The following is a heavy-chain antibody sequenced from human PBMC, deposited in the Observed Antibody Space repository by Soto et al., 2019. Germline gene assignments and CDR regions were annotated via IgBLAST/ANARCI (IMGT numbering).Heavy chain of an antibody. V-gene: IGHV2-70*01. D-gene: IGHD1-7*01. CDR3: ARLTGTSTGAHGMDF. Sequence: QTITLTWTCSEFSIITSGMCLSSIGEPAGKALEWLALIDWDDDKYYSTSLKTRLTISKDTSKNQVVLKMTNMDPVDTATYYCARLTGTSTGAHGMDFWGQGTTVTVS. J-gene: IGHJ6*02. CDR2: IDWDDDK. CDR1: EFSIITSGMC.